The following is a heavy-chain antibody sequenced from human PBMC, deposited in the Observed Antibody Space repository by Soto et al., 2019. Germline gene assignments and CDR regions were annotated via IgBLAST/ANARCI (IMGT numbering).Heavy chain of an antibody. Sequence: PSETLSLTCIVAGGSISSSSYYWGWIRQPPGKXLEXXGXIXYXGXXXXXXSLKSRVTISVDTSKNQFSMKLSSVTDADTAVFYCARHRARNWFDPWGQGTLVTVPQ. CDR2: IXYXGXX. J-gene: IGHJ5*02. D-gene: IGHD6-6*01. CDR3: ARHRARNWFDP. CDR1: GGSISSSSYY. V-gene: IGHV4-39*01.